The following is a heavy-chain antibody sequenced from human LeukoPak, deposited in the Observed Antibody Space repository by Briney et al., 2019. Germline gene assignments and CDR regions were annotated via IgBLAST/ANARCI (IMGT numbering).Heavy chain of an antibody. CDR1: GGSFSGYY. V-gene: IGHV4-34*01. D-gene: IGHD4-17*01. J-gene: IGHJ4*02. Sequence: SETLSLTCAVNGGSFSGYYWSWIRRPPGKGLEWIGEINHSGSTNYNPSLKSRVTISVDTSKNQFSLKLSSVTAADTAVYYCARGTMTTVTYYFDYWGQGTLVTVSS. CDR2: INHSGST. CDR3: ARGTMTTVTYYFDY.